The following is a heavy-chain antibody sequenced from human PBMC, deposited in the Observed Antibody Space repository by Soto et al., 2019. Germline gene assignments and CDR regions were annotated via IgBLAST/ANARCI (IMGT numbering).Heavy chain of an antibody. CDR2: ISYSGNT. Sequence: SETLSLPCTFSEGSLISCDLSWIRQPPGKGLEWIAYISYSGNTNYNPSLKSRVTMSVDTPKNQFSLRLSSVTTADTAVYYCAGLRGYAGSPIDDWGQGTMVTVSS. CDR3: AGLRGYAGSPIDD. J-gene: IGHJ4*02. CDR1: EGSLISCD. D-gene: IGHD2-15*01. V-gene: IGHV4-59*01.